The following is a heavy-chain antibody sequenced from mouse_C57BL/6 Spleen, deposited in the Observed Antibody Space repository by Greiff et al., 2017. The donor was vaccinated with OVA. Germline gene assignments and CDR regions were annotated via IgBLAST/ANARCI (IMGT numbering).Heavy chain of an antibody. J-gene: IGHJ2*01. CDR2: IYPRDGST. CDR1: GYTFTSYD. CDR3: ARRGIYYDYDAGFDY. Sequence: QVQLQQSGPELVKPGASVKLSCKASGYTFTSYDINWVKQRPGQGLEWIGWIYPRDGSTKYNEKFKGKATLTVDTSSSTAYMELHSLTSEDSAVYFCARRGIYYDYDAGFDYWGQGTTLTVSS. D-gene: IGHD2-4*01. V-gene: IGHV1-85*01.